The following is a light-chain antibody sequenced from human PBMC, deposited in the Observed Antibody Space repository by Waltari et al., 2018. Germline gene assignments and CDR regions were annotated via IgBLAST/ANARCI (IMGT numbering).Light chain of an antibody. CDR2: DVN. J-gene: IGLJ3*02. CDR3: SSYTSSGIWV. CDR1: SSDVGGYNY. V-gene: IGLV2-14*03. Sequence: QSALTQPASVSGSPGQSITISCPGTSSDVGGYNYVSWYQHHPGKVPKLMIYDVNNRPSGVSNRLSGYKSGNTASLSISGLQAEDEADYYCSSYTSSGIWVFGGGTKLTVL.